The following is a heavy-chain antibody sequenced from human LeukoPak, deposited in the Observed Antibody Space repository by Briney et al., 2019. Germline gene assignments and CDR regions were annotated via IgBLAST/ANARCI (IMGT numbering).Heavy chain of an antibody. CDR1: GFTFSSYS. CDR3: ARDVNTAMAPGFDY. V-gene: IGHV3-48*04. D-gene: IGHD5-18*01. Sequence: GGSLRLSCAASGFTFSSYSMNWVRQAPGKGLEWVSYISSSSSTIYYADSVKGRFTTSRGNAKNSLYLQMNSLRAEDTAVYYCARDVNTAMAPGFDYWGQGTLVTVSS. CDR2: ISSSSSTI. J-gene: IGHJ4*02.